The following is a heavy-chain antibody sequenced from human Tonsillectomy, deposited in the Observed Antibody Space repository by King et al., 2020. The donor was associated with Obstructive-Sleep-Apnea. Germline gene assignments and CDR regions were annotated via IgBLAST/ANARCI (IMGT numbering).Heavy chain of an antibody. Sequence: TLQESGPTLVKPTQTLTLTCTFSGFSLTTGGVAVAWIRQPPGKALEWLALIYWDDDKRYRPSLKSSLTITRDTSKKQVVLTMTDMDPLDTATYFCAHRSIAAAGRYYFAYWGQGTLVTVSS. J-gene: IGHJ4*02. CDR3: AHRSIAAAGRYYFAY. V-gene: IGHV2-5*02. CDR1: GFSLTTGGVA. D-gene: IGHD6-13*01. CDR2: IYWDDDK.